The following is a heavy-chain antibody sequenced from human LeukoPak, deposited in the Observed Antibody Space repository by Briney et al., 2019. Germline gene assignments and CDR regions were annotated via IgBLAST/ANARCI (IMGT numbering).Heavy chain of an antibody. J-gene: IGHJ4*02. CDR1: GFTFSSYG. D-gene: IGHD3-22*01. CDR2: IRYDGSNK. V-gene: IGHV3-30*02. Sequence: PGGSLRLSCAASGFTFSSYGMHWVRQAPGKGLDWVAFIRYDGSNKYYADSVKGRFTISRDNSKNTLYLQMNSLRAEDTAVYYCAKGPIYYYDSSGYWDYWGQGTLVTVSS. CDR3: AKGPIYYYDSSGYWDY.